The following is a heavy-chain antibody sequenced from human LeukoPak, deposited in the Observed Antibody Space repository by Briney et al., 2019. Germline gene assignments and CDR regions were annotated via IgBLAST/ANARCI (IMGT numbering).Heavy chain of an antibody. CDR1: GFTFSSYS. J-gene: IGHJ5*02. CDR3: ARVEMATIGSLYNWFDP. Sequence: GGSLRLSCAASGFTFSSYSMNWVRQAPGKGLEWVSSISSSSSYIYYADSVKGRFTISRDNAKNSLYLQMNSLRAEDTAVYYCARVEMATIGSLYNWFDPWGQVTLVTVSS. D-gene: IGHD5-24*01. CDR2: ISSSSSYI. V-gene: IGHV3-21*01.